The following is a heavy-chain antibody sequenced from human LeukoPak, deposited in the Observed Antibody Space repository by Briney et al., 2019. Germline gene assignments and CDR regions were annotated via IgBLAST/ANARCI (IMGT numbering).Heavy chain of an antibody. CDR3: ARERYCSGGSCYSKSWFDP. Sequence: PSETLSLTCAVYGGSFSGYYWSWIRQPPGKGLEWIGEINHSGSTNYNPSLKSRVTISVDTSKNQFSLKLSSVTAADTAVYYCARERYCSGGSCYSKSWFDPWGQGTLVTVSS. CDR1: GGSFSGYY. CDR2: INHSGST. J-gene: IGHJ5*02. D-gene: IGHD2-15*01. V-gene: IGHV4-34*01.